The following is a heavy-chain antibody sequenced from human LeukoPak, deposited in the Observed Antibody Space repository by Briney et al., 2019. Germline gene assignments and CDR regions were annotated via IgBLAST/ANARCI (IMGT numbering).Heavy chain of an antibody. CDR2: IYYGGST. J-gene: IGHJ2*01. CDR1: GGSISTYY. D-gene: IGHD1-26*01. V-gene: IGHV4-59*08. Sequence: SGTLSLTCTVSGGSISTYYWSWIRQPPGKGLEWIGYIYYGGSTNYNPSLESRVTMSVDTSNNQFSLKLTSVTAADTAVYYCARCGSLTYWYFDLWGRGALVTASS. CDR3: ARCGSLTYWYFDL.